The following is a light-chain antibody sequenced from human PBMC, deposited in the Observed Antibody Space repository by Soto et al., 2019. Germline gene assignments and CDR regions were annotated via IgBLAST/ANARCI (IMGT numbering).Light chain of an antibody. CDR1: QTISSW. CDR3: QHYNSYSEA. V-gene: IGKV1-5*03. J-gene: IGKJ1*01. Sequence: DIPMTQSPSTLSGSVGDIVTITCRASQTISSWLAWYQQKPGKSPKLLIYKASTLKSGVPSRFSGSGSGTEFTLTISSLQTDDFATYYCQHYNSYSEAFGQGTKVELK. CDR2: KAS.